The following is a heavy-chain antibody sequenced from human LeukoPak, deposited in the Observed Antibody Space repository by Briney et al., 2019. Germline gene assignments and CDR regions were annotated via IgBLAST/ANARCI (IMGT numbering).Heavy chain of an antibody. D-gene: IGHD3-10*01. CDR2: INQSGST. J-gene: IGHJ6*03. CDR3: ARRRGSGSYYKAYYYYYYMDV. V-gene: IGHV4-34*01. CDR1: GGSFSGYY. Sequence: SGTLSLTCAVYGGSFSGYYWSWIRQPPGKGLEWIGEINQSGSTNYNPSLKSRVTISVDTSKNQFSLKLSSVTAADTAVYYCARRRGSGSYYKAYYYYYYMDVWGKGTTVTVSS.